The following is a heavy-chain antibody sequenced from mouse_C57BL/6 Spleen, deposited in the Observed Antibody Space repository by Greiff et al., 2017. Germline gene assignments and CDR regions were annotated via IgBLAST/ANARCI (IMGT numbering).Heavy chain of an antibody. CDR3: ASHGDYGSSYENAMDY. D-gene: IGHD1-1*01. Sequence: EVMLVESGGDLVKPGGSLKLSCAASGFTFSSYGMSWVRQTPDKRLEWVATISSGGSYTYYPDSVKGRFTISRDNAKNTLYLQMSSLKSEDTAMYYYASHGDYGSSYENAMDYWGQGTSVTVSS. V-gene: IGHV5-6*01. CDR1: GFTFSSYG. CDR2: ISSGGSYT. J-gene: IGHJ4*01.